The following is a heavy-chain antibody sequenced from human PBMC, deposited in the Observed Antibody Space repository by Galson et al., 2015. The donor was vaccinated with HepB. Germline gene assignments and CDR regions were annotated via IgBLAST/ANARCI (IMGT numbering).Heavy chain of an antibody. CDR3: ARDVGVGVPCYTLRY. CDR1: GYTFTSYY. J-gene: IGHJ4*02. V-gene: IGHV1-2*02. Sequence: SVKVSCKASGYTFTSYYMHWVRQAPGQGLEWMGWINPNGGSTNYAQKFQGRVTMTRDTSTSTAYMELSRLRSEDTAVYYCARDVGVGVPCYTLRYWGQGTLVTVSS. D-gene: IGHD2-2*01. CDR2: INPNGGST.